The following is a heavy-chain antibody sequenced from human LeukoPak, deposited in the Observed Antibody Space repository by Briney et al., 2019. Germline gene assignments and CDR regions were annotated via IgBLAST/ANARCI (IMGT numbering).Heavy chain of an antibody. CDR3: AKDPITMIVVAGTNFLDY. CDR2: ISGSGGST. J-gene: IGHJ4*02. CDR1: GFTFSSYA. V-gene: IGHV3-23*01. Sequence: PGGSLRLSCAASGFTFSSYAMSWVRQALGKGLEWVSAISGSGGSTYYADSVKGRFTISRDNSKNTLYLQMNSLRAEDTAVYYCAKDPITMIVVAGTNFLDYWGQGTLVTVSS. D-gene: IGHD3-22*01.